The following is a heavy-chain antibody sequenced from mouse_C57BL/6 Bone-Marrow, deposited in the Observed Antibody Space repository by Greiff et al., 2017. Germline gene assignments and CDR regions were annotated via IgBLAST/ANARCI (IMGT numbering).Heavy chain of an antibody. Sequence: QVQLQQPGAELVKPGASVKLSCKASGYTFTSYWMHWVKQRPGRGLEWIGRIDPNNGGTKYNEKFKSKATLTVDKPSNTAYMELSSLTSEDSAVYYCAKWDYGSSPWFAYWGQGTLVTVSA. J-gene: IGHJ3*01. V-gene: IGHV1-72*01. CDR2: IDPNNGGT. CDR1: GYTFTSYW. D-gene: IGHD1-1*01. CDR3: AKWDYGSSPWFAY.